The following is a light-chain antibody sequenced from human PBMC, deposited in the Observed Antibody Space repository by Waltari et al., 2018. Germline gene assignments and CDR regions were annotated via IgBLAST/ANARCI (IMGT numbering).Light chain of an antibody. CDR3: QQYDTSPGT. CDR2: GAS. J-gene: IGKJ2*01. V-gene: IGKV3-20*01. Sequence: EIALTQSPGTLSLSPGDTATLSCRASQSLSVAYLAWYQHKSGQAPRLLIYGASYRATGIPDRFSGSGSGTDFTLTITRLEPDDFAVYYCQQYDTSPGTFGQGTKLEI. CDR1: QSLSVAY.